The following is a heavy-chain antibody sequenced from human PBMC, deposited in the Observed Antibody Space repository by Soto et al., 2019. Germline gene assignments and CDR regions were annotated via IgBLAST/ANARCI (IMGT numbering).Heavy chain of an antibody. J-gene: IGHJ6*02. CDR1: GGTFSSYT. CDR3: ARAGLGYGSRTSCSMDV. Sequence: QVQLVQSGAEVKKPGSSVKVSCKASGGTFSSYTISWVRQAPGQGLEWMGRIIPILGIANYAQKFQGRVTITADKSTSTAYMELSSLRSEDTAVYYCARAGLGYGSRTSCSMDVWGQGTTVTVSS. CDR2: IIPILGIA. V-gene: IGHV1-69*02. D-gene: IGHD2-2*01.